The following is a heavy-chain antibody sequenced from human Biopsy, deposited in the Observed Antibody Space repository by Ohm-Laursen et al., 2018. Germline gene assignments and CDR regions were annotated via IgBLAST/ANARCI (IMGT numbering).Heavy chain of an antibody. J-gene: IGHJ3*02. CDR2: IYSSGST. CDR1: GDSVTKYH. V-gene: IGHV4-4*07. CDR3: ARWTPEYDSSRYYLDAFDI. D-gene: IGHD3-22*01. Sequence: SVTLSLTSTVSGDSVTKYHWSWIRQPPGKGLEWIGRIYSSGSTNYNPSLKSRVTLSMDTSKRLFFLKLSFVTAADTAVYYWARWTPEYDSSRYYLDAFDIWGQGTKVTVSS.